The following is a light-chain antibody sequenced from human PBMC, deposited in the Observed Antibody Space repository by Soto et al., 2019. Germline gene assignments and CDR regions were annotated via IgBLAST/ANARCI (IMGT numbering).Light chain of an antibody. J-gene: IGLJ2*01. V-gene: IGLV2-11*01. CDR2: DVT. Sequence: QSALTQPRSVSGSPGQSVTISCTGTSSDIGAYNYVSWYQQHLGKAPKLMIYDVTKRPSGVPDRFSGSKSGNTASLTISGLQAEDEADYYCCSYTTTYTSVVFGGGTKVTVL. CDR1: SSDIGAYNY. CDR3: CSYTTTYTSVV.